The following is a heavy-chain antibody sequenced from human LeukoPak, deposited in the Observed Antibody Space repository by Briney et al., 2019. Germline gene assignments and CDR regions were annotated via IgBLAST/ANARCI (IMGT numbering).Heavy chain of an antibody. CDR2: IKNSGTT. Sequence: SETLSLTCTVSDDSITSGSYSWSWIRHHPGKGLEWIGYIKNSGTTHYNPSLKSRVTISVDTSKNQFSLKMTSVTAADTAVYYCARDSSYYDWTDYPHDVFDIWGQGTMVTVSS. J-gene: IGHJ3*02. CDR1: DDSITSGSYS. D-gene: IGHD3/OR15-3a*01. V-gene: IGHV4-31*03. CDR3: ARDSSYYDWTDYPHDVFDI.